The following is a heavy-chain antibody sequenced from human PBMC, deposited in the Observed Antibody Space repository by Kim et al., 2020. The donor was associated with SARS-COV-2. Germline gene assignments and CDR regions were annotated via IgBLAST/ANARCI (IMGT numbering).Heavy chain of an antibody. D-gene: IGHD3-10*01. CDR2: IYYSGST. CDR1: GGSISSGGYY. CDR3: ARGGWFGELLSPSDY. J-gene: IGHJ4*02. Sequence: SETLSLTCTVSGGSISSGGYYWSWIRQHPGKGLEWIGYIYYSGSTYYNPSLKSRVTISVDTSKNQFSLKLSSVTAADTAVYYCARGGWFGELLSPSDYWGQGTLVTVSS. V-gene: IGHV4-31*03.